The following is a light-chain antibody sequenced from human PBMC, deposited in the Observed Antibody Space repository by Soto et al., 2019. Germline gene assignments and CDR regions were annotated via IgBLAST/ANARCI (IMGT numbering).Light chain of an antibody. Sequence: IQMTQSPSSLSASVGDRVSITCRASQSIGTHLNWYLQKPGRAPKLLIYGASNLQSGVPSRFSGSGSGTGFTLTISSLQPEDLATYYCQQSYNTPNFGQGTRLDNK. CDR1: QSIGTH. J-gene: IGKJ5*01. V-gene: IGKV1-39*01. CDR3: QQSYNTPN. CDR2: GAS.